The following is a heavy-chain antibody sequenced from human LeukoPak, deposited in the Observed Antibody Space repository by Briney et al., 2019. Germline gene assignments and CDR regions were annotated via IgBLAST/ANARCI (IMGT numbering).Heavy chain of an antibody. J-gene: IGHJ4*02. CDR2: ISGSGGST. D-gene: IGHD3-9*01. Sequence: GGSLRLSCAASGFTFSSYAMSWVRQAPGKGLEWVSGISGSGGSTYYADSVKGRFTISRDNSKNTLYLQMNSLRAEDTAVYYCEKTSTDWLSDYFDYWGQGTLVTVSS. CDR3: EKTSTDWLSDYFDY. V-gene: IGHV3-23*01. CDR1: GFTFSSYA.